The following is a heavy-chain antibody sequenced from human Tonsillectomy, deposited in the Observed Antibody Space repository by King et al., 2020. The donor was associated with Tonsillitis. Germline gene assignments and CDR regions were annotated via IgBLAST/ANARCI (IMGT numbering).Heavy chain of an antibody. CDR3: ARGGAYGNSWFGY. CDR1: GFTFSTYS. CDR2: ISSSGTYI. V-gene: IGHV3-21*01. J-gene: IGHJ4*02. Sequence: VQLVESGGGLVKPGGSLRLSCAASGFTFSTYSMNWVRQAPGKGLEWVSSISSSGTYIYYADSVKGRFTISRDNAKNSLYLQMNSLRAKDTAVYYCARGGAYGNSWFGYWGQGTLVTVSS. D-gene: IGHD6-13*01.